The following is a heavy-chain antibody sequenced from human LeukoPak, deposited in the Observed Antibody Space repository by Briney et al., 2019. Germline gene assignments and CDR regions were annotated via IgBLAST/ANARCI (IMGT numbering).Heavy chain of an antibody. V-gene: IGHV4-34*01. D-gene: IGHD2-15*01. CDR1: GGSFSGYY. CDR2: INHSGST. Sequence: SETLSLTCAVYGGSFSGYYWSWIRQPPGKGLEWIGEINHSGSTNYNPSPKSRVTISVDTSKNQFSLKLSSVTAADTAVYYCARGQEVARYYYYGMDVWGQGTTVTVSS. CDR3: ARGQEVARYYYYGMDV. J-gene: IGHJ6*02.